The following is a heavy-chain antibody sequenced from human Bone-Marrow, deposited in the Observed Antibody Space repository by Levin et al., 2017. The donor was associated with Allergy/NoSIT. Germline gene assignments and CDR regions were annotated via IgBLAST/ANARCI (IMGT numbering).Heavy chain of an antibody. V-gene: IGHV4-39*02. CDR3: ARRGWSVGDSFDY. Sequence: PSETLSLTCTVSGGSIRRNNYFWGWIRQPPGKGLEWIGNIYYDGSTSYNASLKSRATISVDMSRNHFSLTLNPVTAADTAVYFCARRGWSVGDSFDYWGQGTMVTVSS. J-gene: IGHJ4*02. CDR1: GGSIRRNNYF. D-gene: IGHD6-19*01. CDR2: IYYDGST.